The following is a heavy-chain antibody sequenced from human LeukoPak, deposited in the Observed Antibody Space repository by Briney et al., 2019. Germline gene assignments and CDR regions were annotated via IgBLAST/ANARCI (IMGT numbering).Heavy chain of an antibody. CDR2: ISGSGGST. CDR1: GFTFTSYS. V-gene: IGHV3-23*01. J-gene: IGHJ6*03. D-gene: IGHD2-15*01. Sequence: PGGSLRLSCAASGFTFTSYSMNWVRQAPGKGLEWVSAISGSGGSTYYADFVKGRFTISRGNSKSTLYLQMNNLRADDTAVYYCAKVLLRALDYMDVWGKGTTVTVSS. CDR3: AKVLLRALDYMDV.